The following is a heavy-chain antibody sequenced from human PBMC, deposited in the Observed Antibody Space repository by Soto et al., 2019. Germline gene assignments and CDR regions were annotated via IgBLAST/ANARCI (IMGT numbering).Heavy chain of an antibody. J-gene: IGHJ4*02. V-gene: IGHV5-10-1*01. CDR2: IDPSDSYT. CDR1: VYSFTNYW. D-gene: IGHD3-10*01. CDR3: ARPDIPQSYASGSELDY. Sequence: EVQLVQSGAEVKKPGESLRISCKASVYSFTNYWISWVRQMPGKGLEWMGRIDPSDSYTHYSPSFQGHVTISTDKSISTAYLQWTSLKASDTAMYYCARPDIPQSYASGSELDYWGQGTLVTVSS.